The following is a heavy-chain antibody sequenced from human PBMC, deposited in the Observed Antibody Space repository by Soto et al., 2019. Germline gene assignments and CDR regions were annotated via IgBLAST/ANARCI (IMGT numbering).Heavy chain of an antibody. J-gene: IGHJ4*02. CDR3: AKPKRPDYGYALNRFDY. CDR1: GFTFSSYA. D-gene: IGHD5-18*01. CDR2: ISGSGGST. Sequence: GGSLRLSCAASGFTFSSYAMSWIRQAPGKGLEWVSAISGSGGSTYYADSVKGRFTISRDNSKNTLYLQMNSLRAEDTAVYYCAKPKRPDYGYALNRFDYWGQGTLVTVSS. V-gene: IGHV3-23*01.